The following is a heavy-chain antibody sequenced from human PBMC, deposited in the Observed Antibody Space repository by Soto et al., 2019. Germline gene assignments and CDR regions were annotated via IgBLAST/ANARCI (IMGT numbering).Heavy chain of an antibody. D-gene: IGHD3-9*01. CDR2: ISAYNGNT. CDR1: GYTFTSYG. V-gene: IGHV1-18*01. J-gene: IGHJ4*02. CDR3: ARVNYDILTGYYSLFDY. Sequence: ASVKVSCKASGYTFTSYGISWVRQAPGQGLEWMGWISAYNGNTNYAQKLQGRVTMTTDTSTSTAYMELRSLRSDDTAVYYCARVNYDILTGYYSLFDYWGQGTLVTVSS.